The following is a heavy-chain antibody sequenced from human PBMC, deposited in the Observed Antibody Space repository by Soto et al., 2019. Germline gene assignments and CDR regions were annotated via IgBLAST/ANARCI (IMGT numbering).Heavy chain of an antibody. CDR2: IYSGGST. CDR1: GFTVSSNY. D-gene: IGHD5-12*01. V-gene: IGHV3-66*01. J-gene: IGHJ4*02. CDR3: ASSSGYDWHYFDY. Sequence: GGSLRLSCAASGFTVSSNYMSWVRQAPGKGLEWVSVIYSGGSTYYADSVKGRFTISRDNSKNTLYLQMNSLRAEDTAVYYCASSSGYDWHYFDYWGQGTLVTVSS.